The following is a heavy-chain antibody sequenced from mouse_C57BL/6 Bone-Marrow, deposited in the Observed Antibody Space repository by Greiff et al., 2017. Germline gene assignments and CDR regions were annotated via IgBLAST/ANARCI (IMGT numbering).Heavy chain of an antibody. CDR1: GYAFSSSW. V-gene: IGHV1-82*01. J-gene: IGHJ2*01. Sequence: QVQLQQSGPELVKPGASVQISCKASGYAFSSSWMNWVKQWPGKGLERFGRIYPGDGDTNYNGKFKGKATLTADKSSSTAYMQLSSLTSEDSAVYFCASDGYLYYFDYRNHGTTLTVSS. D-gene: IGHD2-3*01. CDR3: ASDGYLYYFDY. CDR2: IYPGDGDT.